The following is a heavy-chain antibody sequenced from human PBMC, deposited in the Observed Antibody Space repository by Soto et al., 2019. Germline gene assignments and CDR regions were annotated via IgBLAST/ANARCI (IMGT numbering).Heavy chain of an antibody. J-gene: IGHJ4*02. D-gene: IGHD3-3*01. V-gene: IGHV3-23*01. Sequence: GGSLRLSCAASGFTFSSYAMSWVRQAPGKGLEWVSAISGSGGSTYYADSVRGRFTISRDKSKNTLYLQMNSLRAEDTAVYYCAKVRFLEWLYLDYWGQGALVTVSS. CDR1: GFTFSSYA. CDR3: AKVRFLEWLYLDY. CDR2: ISGSGGST.